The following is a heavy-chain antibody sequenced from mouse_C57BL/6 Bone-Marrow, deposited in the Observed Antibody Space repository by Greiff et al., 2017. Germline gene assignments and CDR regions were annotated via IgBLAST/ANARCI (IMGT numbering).Heavy chain of an antibody. CDR1: GYTFTDYY. J-gene: IGHJ3*01. D-gene: IGHD1-1*01. Sequence: QVQLQQSGAELVRPGASVKLSCKASGYTFTDYYINWVKQRPGQGLEWIARIYPGSGNTYYNEKFKGQATLTAEKSSSTAYMQLSSLTSEDSAVYFCARQRYYGSSAWFAYWGQETLVTVSA. CDR3: ARQRYYGSSAWFAY. CDR2: IYPGSGNT. V-gene: IGHV1-76*01.